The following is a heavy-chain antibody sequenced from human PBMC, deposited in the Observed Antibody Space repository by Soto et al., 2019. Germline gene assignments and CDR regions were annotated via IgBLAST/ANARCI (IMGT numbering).Heavy chain of an antibody. Sequence: PSETLSLTCTVSGGSISSGDYYWSWIRQPPGKGLEWIGYIYYSGSTYYNPSLKSRVTISVDTSKNQFSLKLSSVTAADTAVYYCAGSSSYYYYYYGMDVWGQGTTVTVSS. CDR3: AGSSSYYYYYYGMDV. V-gene: IGHV4-30-4*01. J-gene: IGHJ6*02. CDR2: IYYSGST. D-gene: IGHD6-6*01. CDR1: GGSISSGDYY.